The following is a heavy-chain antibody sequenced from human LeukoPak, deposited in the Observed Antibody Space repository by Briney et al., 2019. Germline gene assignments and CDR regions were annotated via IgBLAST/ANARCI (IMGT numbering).Heavy chain of an antibody. Sequence: PSETLSLTCAVYGGSFSGYYWSWIRQPPGKGLEWIGEINHSGSTNYNPSLKSRVTIPVDTSKNQFSLKLSSVTAADTAVYYCARPTSHYYGMDVWGQGTTVTVSS. J-gene: IGHJ6*02. CDR1: GGSFSGYY. D-gene: IGHD4-17*01. CDR3: ARPTSHYYGMDV. V-gene: IGHV4-34*01. CDR2: INHSGST.